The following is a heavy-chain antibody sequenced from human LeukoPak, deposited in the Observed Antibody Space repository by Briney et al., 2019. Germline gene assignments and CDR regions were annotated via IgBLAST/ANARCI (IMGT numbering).Heavy chain of an antibody. D-gene: IGHD3-10*01. CDR1: GYTFTSYG. J-gene: IGHJ5*02. CDR2: ISAYNGNT. CDR3: ARSADLLLWFGEYSNWFDP. Sequence: ASVKVSCKASGYTFTSYGISWVRQAPGQGLEWMGWISAYNGNTNYAQKLQGRVTMTTDTSTSTAYMELRSLRSDDTAVYYCARSADLLLWFGEYSNWFDPWGQGTLVTVSS. V-gene: IGHV1-18*01.